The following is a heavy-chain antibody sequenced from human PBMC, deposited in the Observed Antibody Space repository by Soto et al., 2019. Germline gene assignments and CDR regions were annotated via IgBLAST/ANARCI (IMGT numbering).Heavy chain of an antibody. V-gene: IGHV3-15*01. D-gene: IGHD2-2*03. J-gene: IGHJ6*02. CDR3: TTEIGYCSSTSCYLGYYYYGMDV. CDR2: IKSKPDGGTT. Sequence: EVQLVESGGGLVKPGGSLRLSCAASGFTFSNAWMSWVRQAPGKGLEWVGRIKSKPDGGTTDYAAPVKGRFTISRDDSKNTLYLQMNSLKTEDTAVYYCTTEIGYCSSTSCYLGYYYYGMDVWGQGTTVTVSS. CDR1: GFTFSNAW.